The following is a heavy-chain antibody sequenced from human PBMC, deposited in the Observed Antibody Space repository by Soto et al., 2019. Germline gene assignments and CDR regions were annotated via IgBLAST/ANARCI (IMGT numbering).Heavy chain of an antibody. D-gene: IGHD3-3*01. CDR2: ISAYNGNT. CDR1: GYTFTSYG. J-gene: IGHJ6*02. Sequence: ASVKVSCKASGYTFTSYGISWVRQAPGQGLEWMGWISAYNGNTNYAQKLQGRVTMTTDTSTSTAYMELRSLRSDDTAVYYCARDKWEYDFWSGYYDYYYYYGMDVWGQGTTVTVSS. V-gene: IGHV1-18*01. CDR3: ARDKWEYDFWSGYYDYYYYYGMDV.